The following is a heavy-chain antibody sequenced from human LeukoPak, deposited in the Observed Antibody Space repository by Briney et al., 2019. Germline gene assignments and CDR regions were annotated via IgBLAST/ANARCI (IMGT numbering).Heavy chain of an antibody. D-gene: IGHD6-6*01. Sequence: PSETLSLTCTVSGGSISRSSYYWGWIRQPPGKGLEWIGSIYYSGSTNYNPSLKSRVTISVDTSKNQFSLKLSSVTAADTAVYYCARGRVAARRFDYWGQGTLVTVSS. J-gene: IGHJ4*02. CDR2: IYYSGST. V-gene: IGHV4-39*01. CDR1: GGSISRSSYY. CDR3: ARGRVAARRFDY.